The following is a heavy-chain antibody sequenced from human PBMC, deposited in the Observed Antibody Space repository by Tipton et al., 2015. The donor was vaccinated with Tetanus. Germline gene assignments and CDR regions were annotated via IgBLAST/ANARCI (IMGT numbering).Heavy chain of an antibody. Sequence: SLRLSCAASGFTFSSYAMSWVRQAPGKGLEWVSLIYNGDRTSHADSVKGRFTISRDNSKNTLYLQMHSLRPEDTAVYYCVKDRALSGYLFYYGMYVWGHGTTVSSSS. V-gene: IGHV3-23*03. CDR3: VKDRALSGYLFYYGMYV. CDR1: GFTFSSYA. CDR2: IYNGDRT. J-gene: IGHJ6*02. D-gene: IGHD5-12*01.